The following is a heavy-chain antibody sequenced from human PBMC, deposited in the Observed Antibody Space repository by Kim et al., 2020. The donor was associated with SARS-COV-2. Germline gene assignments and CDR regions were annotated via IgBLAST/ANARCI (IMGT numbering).Heavy chain of an antibody. CDR3: ARGKGYYYGSGSSRFDP. CDR2: INHSGST. D-gene: IGHD3-10*01. J-gene: IGHJ5*02. V-gene: IGHV4-34*01. CDR1: GGSFSGYY. Sequence: SETLSLTCAVYGGSFSGYYWSWIRQPPGKGVEWIGEINHSGSTNYNPSLKSRVTISVDTSKNQFSLKLSSVTAADTAVYYCARGKGYYYGSGSSRFDPWGQGTLVTVSS.